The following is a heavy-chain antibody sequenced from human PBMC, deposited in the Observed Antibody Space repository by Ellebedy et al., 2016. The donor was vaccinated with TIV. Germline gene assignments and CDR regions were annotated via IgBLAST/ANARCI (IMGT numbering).Heavy chain of an antibody. V-gene: IGHV3-48*02. J-gene: IGHJ5*02. CDR3: ARVPGSFSLNWFDP. CDR2: ISSSSSTI. CDR1: GFTFSSYS. D-gene: IGHD3-10*01. Sequence: GESLKISXAASGFTFSSYSMNWVRQAPGKGLEWVSYISSSSSTIYYADSVKGRFTISRDNAKNLLYLQMNSLRDEDTAVYYCARVPGSFSLNWFDPWGQGTLVTVSS.